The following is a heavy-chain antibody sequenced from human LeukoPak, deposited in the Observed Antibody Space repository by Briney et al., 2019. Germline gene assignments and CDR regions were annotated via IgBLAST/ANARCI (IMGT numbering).Heavy chain of an antibody. D-gene: IGHD5-12*01. V-gene: IGHV1-69*04. CDR1: GGTFSSYA. Sequence: SVKVSCKASGGTFSSYAISWVRQAPGQGLEWMGRIIPILGIANYAQKFQGRITITADKSTSTAYMELSSLRSEDTAVYYCARYREMATPKSSFDYWGQGTLVAVSS. CDR2: IIPILGIA. J-gene: IGHJ4*02. CDR3: ARYREMATPKSSFDY.